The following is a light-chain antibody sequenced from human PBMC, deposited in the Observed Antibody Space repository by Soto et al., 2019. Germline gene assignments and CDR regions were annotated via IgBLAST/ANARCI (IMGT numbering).Light chain of an antibody. Sequence: EIVLTQSPGTLSLSPGERATLSCRASQSVSSSYLAWYQQKPGQAPRLLIYCASSRATGIPDRFSGSGSGRDINLTISRTEPGDFAVYYCQQYGSVPYPFDQWTKLEIK. J-gene: IGKJ2*01. CDR2: CAS. CDR3: QQYGSVPYP. CDR1: QSVSSSY. V-gene: IGKV3-20*01.